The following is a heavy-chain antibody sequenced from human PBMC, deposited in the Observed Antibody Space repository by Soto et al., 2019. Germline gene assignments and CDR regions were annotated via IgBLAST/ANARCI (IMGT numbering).Heavy chain of an antibody. CDR2: ISYDGSNK. D-gene: IGHD3-22*01. CDR1: GFTFSSYA. V-gene: IGHV3-30-3*01. J-gene: IGHJ6*02. CDR3: ARERIVVVTYYGMDV. Sequence: QVQLVESGGGVVQPGRSLRLSCAASGFTFSSYAIHWVRQAPGKGLEWVAVISYDGSNKYYADSVKGRFTISRDNSKNTLYLQMNSLRAEDTAVYYCARERIVVVTYYGMDVWGQGTTVTVSS.